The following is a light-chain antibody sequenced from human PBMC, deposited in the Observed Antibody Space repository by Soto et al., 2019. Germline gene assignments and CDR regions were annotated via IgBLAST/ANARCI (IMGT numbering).Light chain of an antibody. Sequence: NFMLTQPHSVSESPGKTVTISCTRSSGSIASNYVQWYQQRPGSAPTTVIYEDNERPSGVPDRFSGSIDRSSNSASLTISGLKTDDEADSYCQSYDSSSYVFGSGTKPPS. V-gene: IGLV6-57*04. CDR1: SGSIASNY. CDR3: QSYDSSSYV. CDR2: EDN. J-gene: IGLJ1*01.